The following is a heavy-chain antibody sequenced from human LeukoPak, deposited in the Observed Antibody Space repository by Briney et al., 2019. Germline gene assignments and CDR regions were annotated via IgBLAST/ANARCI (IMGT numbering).Heavy chain of an antibody. J-gene: IGHJ5*02. V-gene: IGHV3-7*01. CDR2: IKQDGSEK. CDR3: ARDGGRDQLLSLRNWFDP. D-gene: IGHD2-2*01. CDR1: GFTFSSYW. Sequence: GGSPRLSCAASGFTFSSYWMSWVRQAPGKGLEWVANIKQDGSEKYYVDSVKGRFTISRDNAKNSLYLQMNSLRAEDTAVYYCARDGGRDQLLSLRNWFDPWGQGTLVTVSS.